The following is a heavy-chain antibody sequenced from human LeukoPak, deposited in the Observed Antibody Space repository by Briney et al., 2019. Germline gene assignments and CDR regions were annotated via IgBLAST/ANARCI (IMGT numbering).Heavy chain of an antibody. CDR1: GYSFTSFW. CDR3: ASSIAAAQGNGKGFDY. Sequence: GESLKISCKGSGYSFTSFWIGWVRQMPGKGLEWMGIIYPGDSDTRYSPSFQGQVNISADKSSSTAYLQWSSLKASDTAMYYCASSIAAAQGNGKGFDYWGQGTLVTVS. D-gene: IGHD6-13*01. J-gene: IGHJ4*02. V-gene: IGHV5-51*01. CDR2: IYPGDSDT.